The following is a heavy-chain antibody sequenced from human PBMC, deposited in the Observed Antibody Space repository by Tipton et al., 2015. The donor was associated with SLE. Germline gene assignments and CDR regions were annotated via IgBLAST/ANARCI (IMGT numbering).Heavy chain of an antibody. Sequence: SLRLSCAASGFTFSSYEMNWVRQAPGKGLEWVSYISSSSSTIYYADSVKGRFTISRDNAKNTLYLQMNSLRAEDTAVYYCARASLTSFDYWGQGTLVTVSS. CDR3: ARASLTSFDY. D-gene: IGHD2/OR15-2a*01. J-gene: IGHJ4*02. CDR2: ISSSSSTI. V-gene: IGHV3-48*03. CDR1: GFTFSSYE.